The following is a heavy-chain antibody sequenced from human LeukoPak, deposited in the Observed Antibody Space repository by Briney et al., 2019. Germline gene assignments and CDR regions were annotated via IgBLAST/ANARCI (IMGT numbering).Heavy chain of an antibody. CDR2: INPNSGGT. D-gene: IGHD6-19*01. CDR1: GYTFTSYA. Sequence: GASVKVSCKASGYTFTSYAMHWVRQAPGQRLEWMGWINPNSGGTNYAQKFQGRVTMTRDTSISTAYMELSRLRSDDTAVYYCARARKQWLVQGGSGYGPINWFDPWGQGTLVTVSS. CDR3: ARARKQWLVQGGSGYGPINWFDP. V-gene: IGHV1-2*02. J-gene: IGHJ5*02.